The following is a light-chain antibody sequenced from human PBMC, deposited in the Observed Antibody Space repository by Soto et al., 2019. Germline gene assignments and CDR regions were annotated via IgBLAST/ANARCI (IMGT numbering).Light chain of an antibody. CDR2: GVS. V-gene: IGLV2-8*01. J-gene: IGLJ2*01. CDR1: SGDVGAYNS. CDR3: SSYAGRNNPVV. Sequence: QSALTQPPSASGSPGQSVTISCTGTSGDVGAYNSVSWYQQHPGKAPKLMIYGVSTRPSGVPDRFSGSKSGNTASLTVSGLQAEDEADYYCSSYAGRNNPVVFGGGTEVTVL.